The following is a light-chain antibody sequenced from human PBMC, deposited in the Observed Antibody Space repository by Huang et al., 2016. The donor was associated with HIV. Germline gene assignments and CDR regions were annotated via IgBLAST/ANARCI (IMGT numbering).Light chain of an antibody. V-gene: IGKV3-11*01. CDR2: DAS. Sequence: VVLTQSPATLSLSPVERATLSCRASQSIGNYVAWYQQKPGQPPRLLIYDASKRATDIPSRFNGTGSGTDLTLTISNLEAEDSAVYYCQECDTWPRLALGGGTKVEIK. CDR3: QECDTWPRLA. J-gene: IGKJ4*01. CDR1: QSIGNY.